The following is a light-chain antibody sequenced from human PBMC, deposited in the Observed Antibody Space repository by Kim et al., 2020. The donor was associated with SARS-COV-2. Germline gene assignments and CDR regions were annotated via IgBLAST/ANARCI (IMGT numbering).Light chain of an antibody. CDR2: GAS. CDR3: QQYNDWPPYS. V-gene: IGKV3-15*01. J-gene: IGKJ2*03. CDR1: QSVSSN. Sequence: EIVMTQSPATLSVSPGERATLSCRASQSVSSNLAWYQQKPGQSPRLLSYGASTRATGIPARFSGGGSGTEFTLTITSLQSEDFVVYYCQQYNDWPPYSFGQGTKLEI.